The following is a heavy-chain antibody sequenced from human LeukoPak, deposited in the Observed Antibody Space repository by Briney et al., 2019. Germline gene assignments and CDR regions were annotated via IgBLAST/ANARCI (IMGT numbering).Heavy chain of an antibody. CDR2: INPDGSST. Sequence: TGGSLRLSCAASGFTFSSYWMHWVRQAPGKGLVWVSRINPDGSSTTYADAVKGRFTISRDNAKNTVYLQMNSLRVEDTAVYYCASPNGRSVAGIDYWGQGTLVTVSS. V-gene: IGHV3-74*01. J-gene: IGHJ4*02. D-gene: IGHD6-19*01. CDR1: GFTFSSYW. CDR3: ASPNGRSVAGIDY.